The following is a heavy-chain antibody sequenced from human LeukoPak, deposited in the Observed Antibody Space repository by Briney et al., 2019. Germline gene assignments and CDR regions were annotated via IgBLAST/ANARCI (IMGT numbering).Heavy chain of an antibody. J-gene: IGHJ4*02. CDR3: ARGCGYGNDKSFDY. D-gene: IGHD4-11*01. Sequence: SETLSLTCAVYGGSFSGYYWSWIRQPPGKGLEWIGEINHSGSTNYNPSLKSRVAISVDTSKNQFSLKLSSVTAADTAVYYCARGCGYGNDKSFDYWGQGTLVTVSS. CDR1: GGSFSGYY. CDR2: INHSGST. V-gene: IGHV4-34*01.